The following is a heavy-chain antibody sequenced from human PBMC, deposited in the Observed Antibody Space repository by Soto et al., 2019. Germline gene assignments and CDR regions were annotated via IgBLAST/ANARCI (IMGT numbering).Heavy chain of an antibody. Sequence: QVQLQESGPGLVKPSQTLSLTCSVAGASISSGGYYCSWIRQHPGKGLEWIGYIYNSGSTYYNPSLKSRVTISLDTSKNQFSLKLSSVTAADTAVYYCAREVEYGASGVCYNYLDYWGQGTLVTVSS. V-gene: IGHV4-31*03. CDR3: AREVEYGASGVCYNYLDY. CDR1: GASISSGGYY. D-gene: IGHD2-8*01. J-gene: IGHJ4*02. CDR2: IYNSGST.